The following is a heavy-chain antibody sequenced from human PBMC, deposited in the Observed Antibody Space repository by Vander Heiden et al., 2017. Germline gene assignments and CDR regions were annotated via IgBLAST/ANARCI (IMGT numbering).Heavy chain of an antibody. CDR3: ASLDGDPYYFDY. J-gene: IGHJ4*02. CDR2: NIPSFGTA. Sequence: QVQLVQSGAEVQKPGSSVQVSCKASGGTFSSYAISWVRQAPGQGLGWMGGNIPSFGTANYAQKFQGRVTITADESTSTAYMELSSLRSEDTAVYYCASLDGDPYYFDYWGQGTLVTVSS. D-gene: IGHD7-27*01. CDR1: GGTFSSYA. V-gene: IGHV1-69*01.